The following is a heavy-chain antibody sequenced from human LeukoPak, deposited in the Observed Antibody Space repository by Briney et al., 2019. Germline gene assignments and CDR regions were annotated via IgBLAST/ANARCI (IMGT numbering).Heavy chain of an antibody. V-gene: IGHV3-30*03. CDR3: ARDSRSGNYPNYYYYMDV. CDR2: ISYDGSNK. J-gene: IGHJ6*03. CDR1: GFTFSSYS. Sequence: PGGSLRLSCAASGFTFSSYSMNWVRQAPGKGLEWVAVISYDGSNKYYADSVKGRFTISRDNSKNTLSLQMNSLRAEDTAVYYCARDSRSGNYPNYYYYMDVWGKGTTVTISS. D-gene: IGHD3-10*01.